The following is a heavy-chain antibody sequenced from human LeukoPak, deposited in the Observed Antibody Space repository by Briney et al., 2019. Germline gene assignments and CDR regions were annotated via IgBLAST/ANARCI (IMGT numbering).Heavy chain of an antibody. CDR3: ARDKQLDWFDP. D-gene: IGHD6-13*01. J-gene: IGHJ5*02. CDR2: ISSSSSYI. CDR1: GFRFRNHW. V-gene: IGHV3-21*01. Sequence: PGGSLRLSCEASGFRFRNHWMNWVRQAPGKGLEWVSSISSSSSYIYYADSVKGRFTISRDNAKNSLYLQMNSLRAEDTAVYYCARDKQLDWFDPWGQGTLVTVSS.